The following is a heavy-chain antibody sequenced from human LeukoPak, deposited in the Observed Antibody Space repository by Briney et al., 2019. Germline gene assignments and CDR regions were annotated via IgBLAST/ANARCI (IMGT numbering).Heavy chain of an antibody. CDR2: IYYGGTT. V-gene: IGHV4-39*01. J-gene: IGHJ4*02. CDR1: GGSISSSSYS. Sequence: SETLSLTCTVSGGSISSSSYSWGWIRQPPGKGLEWIGSIYYGGTTYYNPSLKSRVTISVDTSKNQFSLKLSSVTAADTAVYYCARGMYGDYGRWRGRPFFFDYWGQGTLVTVSS. D-gene: IGHD4-17*01. CDR3: ARGMYGDYGRWRGRPFFFDY.